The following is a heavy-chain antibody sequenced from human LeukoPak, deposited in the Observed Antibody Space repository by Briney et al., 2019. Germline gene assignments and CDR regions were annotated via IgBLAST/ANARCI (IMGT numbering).Heavy chain of an antibody. CDR2: IYYSGST. V-gene: IGHV4-39*07. CDR3: ARDPGQWLGLYYYYYMDV. J-gene: IGHJ6*03. Sequence: PSETLSLTCNVSGGSISSSSYYWGWIRQPPGKGLEWIGSIYYSGSTYYNPSLKSRVTISVDTSKNQFSLKLSSVTAADTAVYYCARDPGQWLGLYYYYYMDVWGKGTTVTISS. D-gene: IGHD6-19*01. CDR1: GGSISSSSYY.